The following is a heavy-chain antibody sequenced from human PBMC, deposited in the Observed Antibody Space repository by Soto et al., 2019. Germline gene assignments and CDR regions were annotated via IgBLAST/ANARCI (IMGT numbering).Heavy chain of an antibody. CDR3: ARPTKYCGGDCYSLSNYYYYGMDV. Sequence: RVSVKVSCKASGYTFTGYYMHWVRQAPGQGLEWMGWINPNSGGTNYAQKFQGWVTMTRDTSISTAYMELSRLRSDDTAVYYCARPTKYCGGDCYSLSNYYYYGMDVWGQGTTVTVSS. CDR1: GYTFTGYY. J-gene: IGHJ6*02. V-gene: IGHV1-2*04. CDR2: INPNSGGT. D-gene: IGHD2-21*02.